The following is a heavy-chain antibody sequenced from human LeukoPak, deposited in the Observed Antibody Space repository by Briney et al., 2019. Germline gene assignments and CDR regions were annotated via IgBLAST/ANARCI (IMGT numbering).Heavy chain of an antibody. J-gene: IGHJ4*02. V-gene: IGHV3-66*01. D-gene: IGHD6-19*01. Sequence: PGGSLRLSCAASGFTVSSNYMSWVRQAPGKGLEWVSVIYSGGSTYYADSVKGRFTISRDNSKNTLYLQMNSLRAEDTAVYYCARGTHTYSSGWYDYWGQGTLVTVSS. CDR2: IYSGGST. CDR1: GFTVSSNY. CDR3: ARGTHTYSSGWYDY.